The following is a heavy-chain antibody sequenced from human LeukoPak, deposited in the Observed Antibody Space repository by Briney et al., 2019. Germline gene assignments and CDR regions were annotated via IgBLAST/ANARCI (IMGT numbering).Heavy chain of an antibody. CDR2: ISGSGGST. V-gene: IGHV3-23*01. Sequence: PGGSLRLSCVAFDFTFSTHAMSWVRQAPGKGLEWVSTISGSGGSTYYADSVKGRFTISRDNSKNTLYLQMNSLRAEDTAVYYCANSVPAATDYWGQGTLVTVSS. CDR1: DFTFSTHA. CDR3: ANSVPAATDY. J-gene: IGHJ4*02. D-gene: IGHD2-2*01.